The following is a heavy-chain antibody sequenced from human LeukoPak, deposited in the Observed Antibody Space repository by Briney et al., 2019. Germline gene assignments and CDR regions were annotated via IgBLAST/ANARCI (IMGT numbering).Heavy chain of an antibody. V-gene: IGHV4-59*01. J-gene: IGHJ4*02. CDR1: GGSISSYY. CDR2: IYYSGST. Sequence: SETLSLTCTVSGGSISSYYWSWIRQPPGKGLEWIGYIYYSGSTNYNPSLKSRVTISVDTSKNQFSLKLSSVTAADTAVYYCARESCSSTSCYIDYWGQGTLVTVSS. D-gene: IGHD2-2*02. CDR3: ARESCSSTSCYIDY.